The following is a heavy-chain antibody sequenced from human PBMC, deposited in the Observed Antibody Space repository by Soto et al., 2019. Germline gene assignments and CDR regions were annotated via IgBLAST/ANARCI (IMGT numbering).Heavy chain of an antibody. V-gene: IGHV3-33*01. Sequence: GGSLRLSCAASGFTFSRYGMHWVRQAPGKGLEWVALIWSHGKAQVYVDSVKGRFTISRDNSKNTPYLQMDSLRDEDTAVYYCARDDDYEANAFDLWGQGTLVTVSS. D-gene: IGHD4-17*01. J-gene: IGHJ4*02. CDR3: ARDDDYEANAFDL. CDR1: GFTFSRYG. CDR2: IWSHGKAQ.